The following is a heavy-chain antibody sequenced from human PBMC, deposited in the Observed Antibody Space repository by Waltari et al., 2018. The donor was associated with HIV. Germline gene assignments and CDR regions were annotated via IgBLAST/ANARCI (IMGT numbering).Heavy chain of an antibody. D-gene: IGHD3-3*01. V-gene: IGHV1-3*01. J-gene: IGHJ4*02. CDR1: GYTFTSYA. CDR2: INAGNGNT. CDR3: AREAGGRFVEWLLDY. Sequence: QVQLVQSGAEVKKPGASVKVSCKASGYTFTSYAMHWVRQAPGQRLEWMGWINAGNGNTKYSQKFQGRVTITRDTAASTAYMELSSLRSEDTAVYYCAREAGGRFVEWLLDYWGQGTLVTVSS.